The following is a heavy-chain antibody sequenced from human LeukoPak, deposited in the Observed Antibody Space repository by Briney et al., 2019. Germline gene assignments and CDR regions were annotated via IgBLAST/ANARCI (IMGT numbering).Heavy chain of an antibody. CDR3: ARGSQQLVDGVDY. Sequence: GGSLRLSCAASGFTFSSYAMHWVRQAPGKGLEYVSAISSNGGSTYYANSVKGRFTISRDNSKNTLYLQMGSLRAEDMAVYYCARGSQQLVDGVDYWGQGTLVTVSS. J-gene: IGHJ4*02. CDR1: GFTFSSYA. D-gene: IGHD6-13*01. V-gene: IGHV3-64*01. CDR2: ISSNGGST.